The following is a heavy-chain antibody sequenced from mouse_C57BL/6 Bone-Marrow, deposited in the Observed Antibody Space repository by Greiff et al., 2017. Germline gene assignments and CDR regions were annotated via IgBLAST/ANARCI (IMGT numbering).Heavy chain of an antibody. Sequence: QVQLQQPGAELVMPGASVKLSCKASGYTFTSYWMHWVKQRPGQGLEWIGEIDPSDSYTNYNKKFKGKSTLTVDKSSSTAYMQLSSLTSEDSAVYYCARYYGYDLDYWGQGTTLTVSS. J-gene: IGHJ2*01. V-gene: IGHV1-69*01. D-gene: IGHD2-2*01. CDR3: ARYYGYDLDY. CDR2: IDPSDSYT. CDR1: GYTFTSYW.